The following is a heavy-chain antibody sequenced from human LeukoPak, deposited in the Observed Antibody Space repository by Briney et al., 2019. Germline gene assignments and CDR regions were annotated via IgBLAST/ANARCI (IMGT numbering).Heavy chain of an antibody. D-gene: IGHD2-15*01. J-gene: IGHJ4*02. Sequence: SETLSLTCTVSGYSISSGYYWGWIGQPPGKGLEWIGSIYHSGSTYYNPSLKSRVTISVDTSKNQFSLKLSSVTAADTAVYYCARVYCSGGSCYYFDYWGQGTLVTVSS. CDR2: IYHSGST. CDR1: GYSISSGYY. V-gene: IGHV4-38-2*02. CDR3: ARVYCSGGSCYYFDY.